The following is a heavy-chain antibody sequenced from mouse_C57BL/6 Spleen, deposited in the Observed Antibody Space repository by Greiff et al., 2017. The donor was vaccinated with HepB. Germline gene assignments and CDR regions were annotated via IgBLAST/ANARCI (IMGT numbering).Heavy chain of an antibody. J-gene: IGHJ2*01. CDR2: IDPSDSYT. V-gene: IGHV1-69*01. CDR1: GYTFTSYW. CDR3: ARREGYGNYDY. D-gene: IGHD2-1*01. Sequence: VQLQQPGAELVMPGASVKLSCKASGYTFTSYWMHWVKQRPGQGLEWIGEIDPSDSYTNYNQKFKGKSTLTVDKSSSTAYMQLSSLTSEDSAVYYCARREGYGNYDYWGQGTTLTVSS.